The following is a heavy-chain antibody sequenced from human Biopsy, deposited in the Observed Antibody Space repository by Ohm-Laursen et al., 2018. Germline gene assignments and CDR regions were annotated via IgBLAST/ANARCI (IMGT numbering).Heavy chain of an antibody. V-gene: IGHV4-34*01. D-gene: IGHD2-15*01. CDR1: GQPFSDYH. J-gene: IGHJ4*02. CDR2: INQAGTN. CDR3: GNEVHGRDY. Sequence: SETLSLPCAVFGQPFSDYHWRWIRQPPGKGLEWIGQINQAGTNNYNPALKSRISLAAEQSKYEFPLRLTSVTAADTAVYLCGNEVHGRDYWGRGAQVTVSS.